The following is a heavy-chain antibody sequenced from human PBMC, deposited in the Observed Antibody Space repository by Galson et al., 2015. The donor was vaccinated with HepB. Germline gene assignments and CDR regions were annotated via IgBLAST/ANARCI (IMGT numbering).Heavy chain of an antibody. J-gene: IGHJ3*01. V-gene: IGHV3-48*02. D-gene: IGHD6-19*01. CDR2: IRRTGSPT. CDR1: GFRSSDYS. CDR3: ARDVAGGAGVGAFDV. Sequence: SLRLSCAVSGFRSSDYSMHWVRQTPGKGLEWISYIRRTGSPTHYADSVRGRFVISRDNAKNSLYLQMNSLRDEDTAVYYCARDVAGGAGVGAFDVWGPGTLVAVSS.